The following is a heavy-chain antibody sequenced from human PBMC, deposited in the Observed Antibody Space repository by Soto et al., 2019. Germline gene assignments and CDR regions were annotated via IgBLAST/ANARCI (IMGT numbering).Heavy chain of an antibody. Sequence: PGGSLRLSCAASGFTFSSYAMSWVRQAPGKGLEWVSAISGSGGSTYYADSVKGRFTISRDNSKNTLYLQMNSLRAEDTAVYYCARDQVVGATIGGYYYYYGMDVWGQGTTVTVSS. V-gene: IGHV3-23*01. CDR3: ARDQVVGATIGGYYYYYGMDV. J-gene: IGHJ6*02. CDR1: GFTFSSYA. D-gene: IGHD1-26*01. CDR2: ISGSGGST.